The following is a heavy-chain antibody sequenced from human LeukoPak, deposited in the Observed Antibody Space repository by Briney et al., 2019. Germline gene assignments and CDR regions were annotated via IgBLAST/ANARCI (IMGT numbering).Heavy chain of an antibody. V-gene: IGHV3-53*01. CDR1: GFTVSSNY. Sequence: PGGSLRLSCAASGFTVSSNYMSWVRQAPGKGLGWVSVIYNGGSTYYADSVKGRFTISRDNSKNTLYLQMNSLRAEDTAVYYCARGADYGAVFDYWGQGTLSPSPQ. CDR2: IYNGGST. J-gene: IGHJ4*02. D-gene: IGHD4-17*01. CDR3: ARGADYGAVFDY.